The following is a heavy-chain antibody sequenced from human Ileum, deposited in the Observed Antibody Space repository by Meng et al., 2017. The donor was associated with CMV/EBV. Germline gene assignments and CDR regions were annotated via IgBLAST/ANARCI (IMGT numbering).Heavy chain of an antibody. Sequence: FTFDAYTMHWVRQAPGKGLEWVSLISWDGGSTYYADSVKGRFTISRDNSKNSLYLQMNSLRTEDTALYYCAKDKGGRITGTTGWFDPWGQGTLVTVSS. D-gene: IGHD1-7*01. CDR3: AKDKGGRITGTTGWFDP. V-gene: IGHV3-43*01. CDR2: ISWDGGST. CDR1: FTFDAYT. J-gene: IGHJ5*02.